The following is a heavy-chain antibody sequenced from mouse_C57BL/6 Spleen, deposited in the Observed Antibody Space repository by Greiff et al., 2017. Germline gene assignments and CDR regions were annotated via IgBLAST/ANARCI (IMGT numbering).Heavy chain of an antibody. CDR2: INYDGSST. V-gene: IGHV5-16*01. Sequence: EVQLVESEGGLVQPGSSMKLSCTASGFTFSDYYMAWVRQVPEKGLEWVANINYDGSSTYYLDSLKSRFIISRDNAKNILYLQMSSLKSEDTATYYCARDEYFDYWGQGTTLTVSS. CDR3: ARDEYFDY. J-gene: IGHJ2*01. CDR1: GFTFSDYY.